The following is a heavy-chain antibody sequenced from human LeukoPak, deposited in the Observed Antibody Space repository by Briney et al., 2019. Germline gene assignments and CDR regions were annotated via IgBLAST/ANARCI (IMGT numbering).Heavy chain of an antibody. Sequence: TLSLTCTVSGGSFSSGDYYWSWIRQPPGKGLEWIGYIYFSGSTYYNPSVKSRVTISLDTSKNQFSLKLSSVTAADTAVYYCARDRPGRNYFDYWGQGTLVTVSS. J-gene: IGHJ4*02. CDR3: ARDRPGRNYFDY. CDR1: GGSFSSGDYY. V-gene: IGHV4-30-4*08. CDR2: IYFSGST.